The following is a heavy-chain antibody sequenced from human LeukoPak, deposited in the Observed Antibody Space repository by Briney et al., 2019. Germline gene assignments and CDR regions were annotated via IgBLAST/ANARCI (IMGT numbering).Heavy chain of an antibody. Sequence: SETLSLTCTVSGGSISSYYWNWIRQPPGRGLEWIGCIDNSGSSNYNRSLTSRVTISVDTSKNQFSLKLSSVTAADTAVYYCARSLNGNYFVGYWGQGTLVTVPA. D-gene: IGHD1-7*01. CDR3: ARSLNGNYFVGY. CDR2: IDNSGSS. CDR1: GGSISSYY. J-gene: IGHJ4*02. V-gene: IGHV4-59*08.